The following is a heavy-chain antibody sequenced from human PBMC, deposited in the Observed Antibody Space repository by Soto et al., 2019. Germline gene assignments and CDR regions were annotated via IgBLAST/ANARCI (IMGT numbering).Heavy chain of an antibody. CDR2: ISGSGGST. CDR1: GFTFSSYA. Sequence: GGSLRLSCAASGFTFSSYAMSWVRQAPGKGLEWVSAISGSGGSTYYADSVKGRFTISRDNSKNTLYLQMNSLRAEDTAVYYCARVGEVAADSDYYGMDVWGQGTTVTVSS. CDR3: ARVGEVAADSDYYGMDV. J-gene: IGHJ6*02. V-gene: IGHV3-23*01. D-gene: IGHD2-2*01.